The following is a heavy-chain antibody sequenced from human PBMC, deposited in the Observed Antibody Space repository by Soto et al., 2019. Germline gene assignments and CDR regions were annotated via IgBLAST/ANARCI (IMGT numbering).Heavy chain of an antibody. CDR3: ASGSGSYYNPSWFDP. CDR1: GYTFTSYG. CDR2: ISAYNGNT. Sequence: GASVKVSCKASGYTFTSYGISWVRQAPGQGLEWMGWISAYNGNTNYAQKLQGRVTMTTDTSTSTAYMELRSLRSDDTAVYYCASGSGSYYNPSWFDPWGQGTLVTVSS. V-gene: IGHV1-18*01. D-gene: IGHD3-10*01. J-gene: IGHJ5*02.